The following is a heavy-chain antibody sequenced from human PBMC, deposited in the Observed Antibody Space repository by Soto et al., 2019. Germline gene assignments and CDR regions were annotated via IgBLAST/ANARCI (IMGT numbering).Heavy chain of an antibody. Sequence: SETLSLTCAVYGGSFSGYYWSWIRQPPGKGLEWIGEINHSGSTNYNPSLKSRVTISVDTSKNQFSLKLSSVTAADTAVYYCARSLYCSSTGCLARYAFDIWGQGTMVTISS. CDR1: GGSFSGYY. J-gene: IGHJ3*02. CDR3: ARSLYCSSTGCLARYAFDI. D-gene: IGHD2-2*01. CDR2: INHSGST. V-gene: IGHV4-34*01.